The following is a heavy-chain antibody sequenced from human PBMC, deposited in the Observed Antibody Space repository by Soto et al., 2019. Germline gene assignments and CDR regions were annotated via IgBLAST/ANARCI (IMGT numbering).Heavy chain of an antibody. D-gene: IGHD3-3*01. CDR1: GYTFTGYY. J-gene: IGHJ3*02. Sequence: GASVKVSCKASGYTFTGYYMHRVRQAPGQGLEWMGWINPNSGGTNYAQKFQGWVTMTRDTSISTAYMELSRLRSDDTAVYYCARDAHLYYDFWSGQNAFDIWGQGTMVTVSS. CDR3: ARDAHLYYDFWSGQNAFDI. V-gene: IGHV1-2*04. CDR2: INPNSGGT.